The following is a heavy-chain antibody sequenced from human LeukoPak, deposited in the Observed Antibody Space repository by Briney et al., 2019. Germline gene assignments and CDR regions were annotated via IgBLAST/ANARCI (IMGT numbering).Heavy chain of an antibody. CDR3: GRSRRINASLYYYMDV. CDR2: ISASGVMT. V-gene: IGHV3-23*01. J-gene: IGHJ6*03. Sequence: GGSLRLSCAASGFTFTNYAMTWVRQAPGKGLEWVSSISASGVMTYYADSVKGRFTISRDNSKNTVYLLMNSLRTEDTAVYYCGRSRRINASLYYYMDVWGKGTTVTVSS. D-gene: IGHD2/OR15-2a*01. CDR1: GFTFTNYA.